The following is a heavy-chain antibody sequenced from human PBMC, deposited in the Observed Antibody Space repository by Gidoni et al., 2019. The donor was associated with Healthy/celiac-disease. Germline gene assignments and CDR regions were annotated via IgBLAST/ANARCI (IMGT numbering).Heavy chain of an antibody. CDR3: ARGRPRLAAACTRDY. J-gene: IGHJ4*02. V-gene: IGHV4-34*01. D-gene: IGHD6-13*01. CDR2: INQRGST. CDR1: GGSFSGYH. Sequence: QVQLQQWGAGLVKPTETLSRTCAVYGGSFSGYHWRWIRQPPGKGLEWIVEINQRGSTNYNPSLKSRVTISVEPSQNQFSLKLSSVTAADTAVYYCARGRPRLAAACTRDYWGQGTLVTVSS.